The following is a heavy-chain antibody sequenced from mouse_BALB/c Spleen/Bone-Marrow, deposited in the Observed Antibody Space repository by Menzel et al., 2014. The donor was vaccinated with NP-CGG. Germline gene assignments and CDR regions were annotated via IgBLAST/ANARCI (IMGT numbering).Heavy chain of an antibody. V-gene: IGHV5-12-2*01. CDR1: GFTFSSYT. Sequence: EVMLVESGGGLVQPGGSLILSCAASGFTFSSYTVSWVRQTPEKRLEWVAYISNGGGSTYYPDTVKGRFTISRGNAKNTLYLQMSSLKSEDTAMYYCARQLGLRWAMDYWGQGTSVTVSS. CDR2: ISNGGGST. D-gene: IGHD3-1*01. J-gene: IGHJ4*01. CDR3: ARQLGLRWAMDY.